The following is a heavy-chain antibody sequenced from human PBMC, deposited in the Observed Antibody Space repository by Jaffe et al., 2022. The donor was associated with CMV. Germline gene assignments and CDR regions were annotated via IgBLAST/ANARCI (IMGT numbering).Heavy chain of an antibody. D-gene: IGHD4-4*01. J-gene: IGHJ4*02. V-gene: IGHV3-23*01. CDR2: ISGSGGST. Sequence: EVQLLESGGGLVQPGGSLRLSCAASGFTFSTYAMSWVSQAPGKGLEWVSTISGSGGSTYYADSVKGRFTISRDNSKNTLYLQVNSLRAEDTAVYYCAKHWLRRGGHDYSNYFDSWGQGTLVTVSS. CDR3: AKHWLRRGGHDYSNYFDS. CDR1: GFTFSTYA.